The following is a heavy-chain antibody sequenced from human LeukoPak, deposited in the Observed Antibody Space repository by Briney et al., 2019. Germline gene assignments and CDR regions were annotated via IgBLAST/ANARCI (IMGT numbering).Heavy chain of an antibody. V-gene: IGHV4-59*01. D-gene: IGHD5-18*01. CDR3: ARGNGEYAYGYYFDY. Sequence: SETLSLTCTVSGGSISPYYWGWIRQPPGKGMEFIGFIHYSGSANYHPSLKSRVSISLDTPKNQFSLNLSSVTAAHPAMYFCARGNGEYAYGYYFDYWGQGSLVTVSS. J-gene: IGHJ4*02. CDR1: GGSISPYY. CDR2: IHYSGSA.